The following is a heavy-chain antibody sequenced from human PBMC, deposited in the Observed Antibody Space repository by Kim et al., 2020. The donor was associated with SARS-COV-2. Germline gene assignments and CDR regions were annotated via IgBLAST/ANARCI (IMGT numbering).Heavy chain of an antibody. V-gene: IGHV3-21*01. Sequence: GGSLRLSCAASGFTFSSYSMNWVRQAPGKGLEWVSSISSSSSYIYYADSVKGRFTISRDNAKNSLYLQMNSLRAEDTAVYYCARDAVGATGRDAFDIWGQGTMVTVSS. CDR3: ARDAVGATGRDAFDI. CDR1: GFTFSSYS. D-gene: IGHD1-26*01. J-gene: IGHJ3*02. CDR2: ISSSSSYI.